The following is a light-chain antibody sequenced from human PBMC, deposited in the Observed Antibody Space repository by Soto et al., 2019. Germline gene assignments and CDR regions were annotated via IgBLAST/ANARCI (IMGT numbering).Light chain of an antibody. Sequence: QSVLTQPPSASGSPGQSVTISCTGTSSDVGGWNYVSWYQQHPGKAPKVMIYEVTKRPSGVPDRFSGSKSGNTASLTVSGLQAEDEADYYCSSYAGSNNFVFGTGTKVTV. CDR2: EVT. V-gene: IGLV2-8*01. CDR3: SSYAGSNNFV. CDR1: SSDVGGWNY. J-gene: IGLJ1*01.